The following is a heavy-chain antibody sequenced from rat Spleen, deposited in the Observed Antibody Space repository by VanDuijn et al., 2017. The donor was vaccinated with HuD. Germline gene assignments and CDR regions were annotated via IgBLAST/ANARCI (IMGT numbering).Heavy chain of an antibody. D-gene: IGHD1-11*01. CDR3: TVNYAVYVMDA. Sequence: EVQLVESGGGLVQPKGSLKLSCAASGFDFNTYAMSWVRQAPGKGLDWVASISIKTHNYAKLYADAVKERITIPRDYSQSMVYLQMKILKTEDNALYYCTVNYAVYVMDAWGQGASVTVSS. V-gene: IGHV10-4*01. CDR2: ISIKTHNYAK. CDR1: GFDFNTYA. J-gene: IGHJ4*01.